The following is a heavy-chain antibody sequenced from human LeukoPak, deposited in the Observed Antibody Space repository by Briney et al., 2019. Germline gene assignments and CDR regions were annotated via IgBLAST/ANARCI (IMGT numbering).Heavy chain of an antibody. CDR2: INPSGGST. CDR3: ARDLGVVLRFWS. J-gene: IGHJ5*02. Sequence: ASVKVSCKASGYTFTSYYMHWVRQAPGQGLEWMGIINPSGGSTSYAQKFQGRVTITADKSTSTAYMELSSLRSEDTAVYYCARDLGVVLRFWSWGQGTLVTVSS. D-gene: IGHD3-3*01. V-gene: IGHV1-46*01. CDR1: GYTFTSYY.